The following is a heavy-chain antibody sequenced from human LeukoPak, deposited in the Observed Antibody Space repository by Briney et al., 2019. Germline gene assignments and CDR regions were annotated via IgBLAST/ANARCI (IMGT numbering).Heavy chain of an antibody. CDR1: GYTFTSYG. D-gene: IGHD4-17*01. V-gene: IGHV1-2*02. Sequence: ASVEVSCKASGYTFTSYGISWVRQAPGQGLEWMGWIHPNSGGTNYAQKFQGRVTMTRDTSITTASMELSSLKPDDTAVYYCARRGDYYDFDYWGQGTLVTVSS. CDR2: IHPNSGGT. CDR3: ARRGDYYDFDY. J-gene: IGHJ4*02.